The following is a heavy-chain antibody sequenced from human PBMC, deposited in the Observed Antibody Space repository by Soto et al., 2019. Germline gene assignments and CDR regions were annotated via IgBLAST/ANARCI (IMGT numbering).Heavy chain of an antibody. D-gene: IGHD5-12*01. J-gene: IGHJ4*02. V-gene: IGHV3-23*01. Sequence: EVQLLESGGGLVQPGGSLRLSCAASGFTFSSYAMSWVRQAPGKGLEWVSAISGSGGSTYYADSVKGRFNVSSDNSKNTLYLQMNSLRAEHTDVYYCAKDLGGYSGYAFDYGCQGTLVSVSS. CDR1: GFTFSSYA. CDR3: AKDLGGYSGYAFDY. CDR2: ISGSGGST.